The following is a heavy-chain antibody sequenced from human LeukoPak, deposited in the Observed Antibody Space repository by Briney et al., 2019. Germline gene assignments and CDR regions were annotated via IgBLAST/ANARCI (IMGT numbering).Heavy chain of an antibody. CDR2: ISWNGDTI. D-gene: IGHD6-19*01. CDR1: GFTFDDYA. J-gene: IGHJ1*01. Sequence: QAGGSLRLSCAASGFTFDDYAMHWVRQAPGKGLEWVSCISWNGDTIDYADSVKGRITISRDNAKNSLYLQMNSLRAEDTALYYCAKTLAGPFEYFQHWGQGTPVTVSS. V-gene: IGHV3-9*01. CDR3: AKTLAGPFEYFQH.